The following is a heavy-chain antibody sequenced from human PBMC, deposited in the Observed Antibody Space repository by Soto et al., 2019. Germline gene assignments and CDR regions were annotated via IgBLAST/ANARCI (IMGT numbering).Heavy chain of an antibody. V-gene: IGHV3-48*03. CDR1: GFTFSSYE. CDR2: ISSSGSTI. D-gene: IGHD2-15*01. J-gene: IGHJ3*02. Sequence: PGGSLRLSCAASGFTFSSYEMNWVRQAPGKGLEWVSYISSSGSTIYYADSVKGRFTISRDNAKNSLYLQMNSLRAEDTAVYYCARDSPGAYCSGGSCYGLWPFDIWGQGTMVTGS. CDR3: ARDSPGAYCSGGSCYGLWPFDI.